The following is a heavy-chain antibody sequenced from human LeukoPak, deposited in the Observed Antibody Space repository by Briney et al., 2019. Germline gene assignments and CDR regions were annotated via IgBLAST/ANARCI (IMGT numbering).Heavy chain of an antibody. Sequence: GASVKVSCKASGYTFSGYFIHWVRQAPGQGLEWMGRINPNTSYPNHAQNFQGRVTMTRDTSISTAYMELSRLTTDDTAVYFCARSQPYDNYNYFDSWGQGTLVTVSS. CDR1: GYTFSGYF. CDR2: INPNTSYP. CDR3: ARSQPYDNYNYFDS. V-gene: IGHV1-2*06. J-gene: IGHJ5*01. D-gene: IGHD3-9*01.